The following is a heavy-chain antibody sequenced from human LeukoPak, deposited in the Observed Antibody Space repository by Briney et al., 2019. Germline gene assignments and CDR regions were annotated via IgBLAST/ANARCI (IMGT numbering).Heavy chain of an antibody. CDR2: IYPGDSDT. CDR3: ARPRIVGAPDAFDI. V-gene: IGHV5-51*01. CDR1: GYSFTSYW. D-gene: IGHD1-26*01. J-gene: IGHJ3*02. Sequence: GASLKISCKGPGYSFTSYWIGWVRQLPGKGLEWRGIIYPGDSDTRYSPSLQGQVTISADKSISTAYLQWSSLKASDTAMYYCARPRIVGAPDAFDIWGQGTMVTVSS.